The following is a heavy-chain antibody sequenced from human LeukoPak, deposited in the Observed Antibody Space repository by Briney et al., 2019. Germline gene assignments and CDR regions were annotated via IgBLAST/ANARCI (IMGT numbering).Heavy chain of an antibody. CDR1: GYTFTGYY. J-gene: IGHJ3*02. CDR3: ARGRNYGDLDAFDI. CDR2: INPNSGGT. D-gene: IGHD4-17*01. Sequence: ASVKISCKASGYTFTGYYTHWVRQAPGQGLEWMGWINPNSGGTNYAQKFQGWVTMTRDTSISTAYMELSRLRSDDTAVYYCARGRNYGDLDAFDIWGQGTMVTVSS. V-gene: IGHV1-2*04.